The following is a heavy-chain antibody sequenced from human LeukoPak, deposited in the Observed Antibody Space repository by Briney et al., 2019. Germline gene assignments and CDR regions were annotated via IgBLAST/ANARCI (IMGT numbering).Heavy chain of an antibody. CDR3: ARDLREYCSGGSCYSVDY. CDR2: IYYSGST. CDR1: GGSISSGGYY. J-gene: IGHJ4*02. V-gene: IGHV4-31*03. D-gene: IGHD2-15*01. Sequence: PSQTLSLTCTVSGGSISSGGYYWSWIRQHPGKGLEWIGYIYYSGSTYYNPSLKSRVTISVDTSKNQFSLKLSSVTAADTAAYYCARDLREYCSGGSCYSVDYWGQGTLVTVSS.